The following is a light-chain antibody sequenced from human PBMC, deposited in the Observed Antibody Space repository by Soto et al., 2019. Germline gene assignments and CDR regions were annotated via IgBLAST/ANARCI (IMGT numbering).Light chain of an antibody. V-gene: IGLV1-47*01. CDR2: RND. J-gene: IGLJ1*01. Sequence: QSVLTQPPSVSGTPGQRVTISCSGSISNIGNNYVYWFQQLPGTAPKVLSNRNDQRPSGVPDRFSGSKSGTLASLAISGLRSEDEAEYYCAAWDDTVRSYVFGTGTKVTVL. CDR3: AAWDDTVRSYV. CDR1: ISNIGNNY.